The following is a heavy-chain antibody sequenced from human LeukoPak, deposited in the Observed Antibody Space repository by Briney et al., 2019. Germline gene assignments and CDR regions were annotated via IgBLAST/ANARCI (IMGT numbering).Heavy chain of an antibody. V-gene: IGHV4-59*01. D-gene: IGHD4-17*01. J-gene: IGHJ6*02. CDR1: GGSISRYY. Sequence: SETLSLTCTVSGGSISRYYWSWIRQPPGKGLEWIGYIYFSGATNYNPSLKSRVTISVDTSKNQFSLKLSSVTAADTAVYYCAREDPQTTVPEGLDVWGQGTTVSVSS. CDR3: AREDPQTTVPEGLDV. CDR2: IYFSGAT.